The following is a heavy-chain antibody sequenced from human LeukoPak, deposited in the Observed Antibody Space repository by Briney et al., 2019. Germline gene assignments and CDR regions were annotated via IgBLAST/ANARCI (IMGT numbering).Heavy chain of an antibody. Sequence: ASVKVSCKASGYVFSRYGIAGVGQAPGQGLEWMGWISAYNGNTNYAQKLQGRVTMTTDTSTSTAYMELRSLRSDDTAVYHCARDGPDYDRCGYHPTTYWGQRTLVTVSS. CDR2: ISAYNGNT. CDR3: ARDGPDYDRCGYHPTTY. CDR1: GYVFSRYG. D-gene: IGHD3-22*01. J-gene: IGHJ4*02. V-gene: IGHV1-18*01.